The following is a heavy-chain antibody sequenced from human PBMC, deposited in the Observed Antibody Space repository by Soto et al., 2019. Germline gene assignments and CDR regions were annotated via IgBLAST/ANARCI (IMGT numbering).Heavy chain of an antibody. CDR1: GGSISSGGYY. CDR2: IYYSGST. Sequence: SETLSLTCTVSGGSISSGGYYWSWIRQHPGKGLEWIGYIYYSGSTYYNPSLKSRVTISVDTSKNQFSLKLSSATAADTAVYYCARESPITGTTALDYWGQGTLVTVSS. CDR3: ARESPITGTTALDY. J-gene: IGHJ4*02. V-gene: IGHV4-31*03. D-gene: IGHD1-7*01.